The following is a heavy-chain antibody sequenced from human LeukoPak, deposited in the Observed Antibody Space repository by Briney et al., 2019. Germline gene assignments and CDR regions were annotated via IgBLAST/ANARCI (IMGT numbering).Heavy chain of an antibody. Sequence: SETLSLTCTVSGGSISSYYCSLIRQPPAKRLECIGYIYYSCSTNYNPSLKSRVTISVDTSKNQFSLKLSSVTAADTAVYYCASGGHYDILTGYYMGAAYAFDIWGQGTMVTVSS. CDR2: IYYSCST. J-gene: IGHJ3*02. CDR1: GGSISSYY. D-gene: IGHD3-9*01. CDR3: ASGGHYDILTGYYMGAAYAFDI. V-gene: IGHV4-59*01.